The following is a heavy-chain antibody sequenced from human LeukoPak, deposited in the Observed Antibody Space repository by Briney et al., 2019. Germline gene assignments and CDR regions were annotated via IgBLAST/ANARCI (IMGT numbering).Heavy chain of an antibody. CDR2: VNPDSGDT. J-gene: IGHJ4*02. V-gene: IGHV1-8*01. Sequence: ASVKVSCKASGYTFTSYEINWGRHATGHGLEWMGWVNPDSGDTAYAQKFQGRITMTRSTSITTAYMELSSLTSEDTAVYYCARGLGSYGSSELTAPMISFWGQGTQVTVSS. D-gene: IGHD3-22*01. CDR1: GYTFTSYE. CDR3: ARGLGSYGSSELTAPMISF.